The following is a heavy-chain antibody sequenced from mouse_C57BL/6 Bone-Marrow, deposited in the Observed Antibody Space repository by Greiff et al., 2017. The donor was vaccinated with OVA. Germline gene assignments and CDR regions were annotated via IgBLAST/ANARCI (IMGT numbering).Heavy chain of an antibody. CDR2: IYPRSGNT. V-gene: IGHV1-81*01. Sequence: QVQLQQSGAELARPGASVKLSCKASGYTFTSYGISWVKQRTGQGLEWIGEIYPRSGNTYYNEKFKGKATLTADKSSSTAYMELRSLTSEDSAVYFGARSAYDGYYYGWYFDVWGTGTTVTVSS. D-gene: IGHD2-3*01. J-gene: IGHJ1*03. CDR3: ARSAYDGYYYGWYFDV. CDR1: GYTFTSYG.